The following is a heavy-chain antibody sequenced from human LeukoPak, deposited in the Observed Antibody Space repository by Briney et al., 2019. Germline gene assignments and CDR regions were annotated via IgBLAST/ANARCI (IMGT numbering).Heavy chain of an antibody. D-gene: IGHD1-14*01. V-gene: IGHV4-30-4*01. J-gene: IGHJ5*02. CDR1: GGSISSGNYY. CDR2: IYYSGSV. Sequence: PSETLSLTCTVSGGSISSGNYYWSWIRQSPGKGLEWIGYIYYSGSVFYNPSLESRIIISLDTSKNQFSLKVTSLTAADSAVYYCARKTRTWSNWFDPWGQGTLVTVSS. CDR3: ARKTRTWSNWFDP.